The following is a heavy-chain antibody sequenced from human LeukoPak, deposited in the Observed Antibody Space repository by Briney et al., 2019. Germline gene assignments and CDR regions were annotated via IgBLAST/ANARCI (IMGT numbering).Heavy chain of an antibody. J-gene: IGHJ4*02. Sequence: GGSLRLSCAASGFTFSSYAMSWVRQAPGEGLEWVSAISGSGGSTYYADSVKGRFTISRDNSKNTLYLQMNSLRAEDTAVYYCAKDHFSSGAAAGTSFDYWGQGTLVTVSS. D-gene: IGHD6-13*01. V-gene: IGHV3-23*01. CDR2: ISGSGGST. CDR1: GFTFSSYA. CDR3: AKDHFSSGAAAGTSFDY.